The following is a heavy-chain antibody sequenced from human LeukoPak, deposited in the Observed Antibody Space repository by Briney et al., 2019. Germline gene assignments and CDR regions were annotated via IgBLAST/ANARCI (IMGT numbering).Heavy chain of an antibody. Sequence: ASVKVSCKVSGYTFTTYDINWVRQATGQGLQWMGWMSFHSGNTGYAQNFQGRVTMTRDTSIGTAYMELSSLRSDDTAVYYCARDKTSSGYYGYWGQGTLVTVSS. CDR2: MSFHSGNT. CDR1: GYTFTTYD. V-gene: IGHV1-8*01. D-gene: IGHD3-22*01. CDR3: ARDKTSSGYYGY. J-gene: IGHJ4*02.